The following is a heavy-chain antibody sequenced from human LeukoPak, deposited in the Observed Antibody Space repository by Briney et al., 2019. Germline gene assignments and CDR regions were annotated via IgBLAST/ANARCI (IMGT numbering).Heavy chain of an antibody. CDR2: IYPGDSDT. Sequence: GESLKNSCQGSGYSFTSYWIGWVRQMPGKGLEWMGIIYPGDSDTRYSPSFQGQVTISADKSISTAYLQWSSLKASDTAMYYCARQAWWETTTGAFDIWGQGTMVTVSS. CDR1: GYSFTSYW. CDR3: ARQAWWETTTGAFDI. J-gene: IGHJ3*02. V-gene: IGHV5-51*01. D-gene: IGHD1-26*01.